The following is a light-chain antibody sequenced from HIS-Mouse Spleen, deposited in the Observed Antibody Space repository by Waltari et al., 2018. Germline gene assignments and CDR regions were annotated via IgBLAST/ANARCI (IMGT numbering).Light chain of an antibody. V-gene: IGLV1-47*01. CDR3: AAWDDSLSGPV. CDR1: SSNIGSNY. Sequence: QSVLTQPPSASGTPGQRVTISCSGSSSNIGSNYVYWYHQLPGTAPKRLIYWNNQRPAEAPNRISGSKSGTSASLAISGLRSEDEADYYCAAWDDSLSGPVFGGGTKLTVL. CDR2: WNN. J-gene: IGLJ3*02.